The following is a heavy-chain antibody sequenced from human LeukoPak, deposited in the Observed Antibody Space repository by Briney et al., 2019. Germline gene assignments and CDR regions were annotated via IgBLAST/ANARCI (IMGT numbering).Heavy chain of an antibody. J-gene: IGHJ4*02. CDR1: GGSIMTTNW. CDR3: TRESGAFSPFGF. Sequence: SGTLSLTCAVSGGSIMTTNWWSWVRQPPGKGLEWIGEVHLSGATNYNPSLESRVSMSIDTSKNQMSLKLTSVTAADTAIYFCTRESGAFSPFGFWGQGTLVTVSS. V-gene: IGHV4-4*02. D-gene: IGHD1-26*01. CDR2: VHLSGAT.